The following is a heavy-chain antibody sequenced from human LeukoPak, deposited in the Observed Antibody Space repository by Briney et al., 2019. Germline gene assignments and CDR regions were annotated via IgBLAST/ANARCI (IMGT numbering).Heavy chain of an antibody. CDR2: IYYSGST. CDR1: GGSISSYY. J-gene: IGHJ2*01. Sequence: PSETLSPTCTVSGGSISSYYWSWIRQPPGKGLEWIGYIYYSGSTNYNPSLKSRVTISVDTSKNQFSLKLSSVTAADTAVYYCARQGAREQQLELDWYFDLWGRGTLVTVSS. D-gene: IGHD6-13*01. CDR3: ARQGAREQQLELDWYFDL. V-gene: IGHV4-59*08.